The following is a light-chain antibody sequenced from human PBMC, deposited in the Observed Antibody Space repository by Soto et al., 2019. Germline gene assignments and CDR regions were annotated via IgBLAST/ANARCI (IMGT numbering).Light chain of an antibody. CDR3: QQYHSYWT. CDR1: QTITTW. CDR2: DAS. Sequence: DIQMTQSPSNLFASVGDRVTITCRASQTITTWLAWYQQKPGKAPKLLVFDASSLESGVPSRFSGSGSGTEFSLTISSLQPDDFATYFCQQYHSYWTFGQGTKVEIK. J-gene: IGKJ1*01. V-gene: IGKV1-5*01.